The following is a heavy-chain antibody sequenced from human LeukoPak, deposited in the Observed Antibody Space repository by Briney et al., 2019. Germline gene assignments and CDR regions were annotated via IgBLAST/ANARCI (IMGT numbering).Heavy chain of an antibody. CDR1: GGSLNTYF. D-gene: IGHD3-3*01. Sequence: SETLSLTCSVSGGSLNTYFWNWIRQPPGKGLEWIGYIYYSGSTNYNPSLKSRVTISVDTSKNQFSLKLSSVTAADTAVYYCARGSYDFWSGSGSYGMDVWGQGTTVTVSS. J-gene: IGHJ6*02. CDR3: ARGSYDFWSGSGSYGMDV. V-gene: IGHV4-59*01. CDR2: IYYSGST.